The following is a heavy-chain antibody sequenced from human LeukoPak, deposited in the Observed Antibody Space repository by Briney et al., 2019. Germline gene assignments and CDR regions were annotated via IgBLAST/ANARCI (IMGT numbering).Heavy chain of an antibody. Sequence: GGSLKLSYAASGFTFSSYWMHWVRQAPGKGLVWVSRINSDGSSTSYADSVKGRFTISRDNAKNTLYLQMNSLRAEDTAVYYCAREGFYGDYGYWGQGTLVTVSS. V-gene: IGHV3-74*01. CDR1: GFTFSSYW. CDR2: INSDGSST. D-gene: IGHD4-17*01. CDR3: AREGFYGDYGY. J-gene: IGHJ4*02.